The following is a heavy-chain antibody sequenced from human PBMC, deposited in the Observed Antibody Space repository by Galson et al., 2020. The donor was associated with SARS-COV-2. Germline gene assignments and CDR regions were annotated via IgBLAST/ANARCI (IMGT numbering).Heavy chain of an antibody. CDR1: GYTLSELS. V-gene: IGHV1-24*01. CDR3: ATAKAVVAYFYFDY. D-gene: IGHD3-10*01. Sequence: ASVKVSCKVSGYTLSELSMHWVRQAPGKGLEWMGGFDPEDGETVYPQKFQGRVTMTEDTSTATVYMELSGLRSEDAAVYYCATAKAVVAYFYFDYWGQGTLVTVSS. J-gene: IGHJ4*02. CDR2: FDPEDGET.